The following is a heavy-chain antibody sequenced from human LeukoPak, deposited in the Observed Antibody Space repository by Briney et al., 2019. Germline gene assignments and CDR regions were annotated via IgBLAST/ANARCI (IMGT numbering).Heavy chain of an antibody. CDR3: ASGAPKTEVWFGGPHAIDY. J-gene: IGHJ4*02. V-gene: IGHV3-48*01. D-gene: IGHD3-10*01. CDR1: GFTFSSYS. Sequence: GGSLRLSCAASGFTFSSYSMNWVRQAPGKGLEWVSYISSSSSTIYYADSVKGRFTISRDNAKNSLYLQMNSLRAEDTAVYYCASGAPKTEVWFGGPHAIDYWGQGTLVTVSS. CDR2: ISSSSSTI.